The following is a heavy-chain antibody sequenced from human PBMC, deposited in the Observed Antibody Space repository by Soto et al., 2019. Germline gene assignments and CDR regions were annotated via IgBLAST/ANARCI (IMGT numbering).Heavy chain of an antibody. CDR1: GFTFINYA. CDR2: IRGGGDAA. J-gene: IGHJ2*01. D-gene: IGHD2-2*01. CDR3: ARKILGSTSRPNYWYFDL. Sequence: EVHLLESGGGLVQPGGSLRLSCAGSGFTFINYAMNWVRQAPGKGLEWVSSIRGGGDAAFFPDSVRGRFNISRDNSQNAVTLQMNSLGVDDTAVYYCARKILGSTSRPNYWYFDLWGRGTLVTVSS. V-gene: IGHV3-23*01.